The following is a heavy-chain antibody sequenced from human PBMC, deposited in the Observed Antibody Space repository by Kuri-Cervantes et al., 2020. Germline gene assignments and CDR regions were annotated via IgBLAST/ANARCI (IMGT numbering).Heavy chain of an antibody. CDR3: AREGKVVTMVRGVYYYYGMDV. CDR1: GYTFTSFG. J-gene: IGHJ6*02. V-gene: IGHV1-18*01. D-gene: IGHD3-10*01. Sequence: ASVKVSCKASGYTFTSFGISWVRQAPGQGLEWMGWISAYNGNTNYAQKLQGSVTMTTDTSTSTAYMELRSLRSDDTAVYYCAREGKVVTMVRGVYYYYGMDVWGQGTTVTVSS. CDR2: ISAYNGNT.